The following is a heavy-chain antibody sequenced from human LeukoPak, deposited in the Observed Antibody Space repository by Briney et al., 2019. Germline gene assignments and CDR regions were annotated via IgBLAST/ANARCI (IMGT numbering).Heavy chain of an antibody. CDR2: ISAHNVNT. CDR3: ARDDPRLLWFGELEPLGWRSNVLHI. D-gene: IGHD3-10*01. V-gene: IGHV1-18*01. J-gene: IGHJ3*02. CDR1: VYTLTSYG. Sequence: GAPEKVSCKASVYTLTSYGICWVRQAPRQGLEWIGWISAHNVNTNYAQKLQRRVHMTPDTSTSTAYLELRSLGSDDTDVYYCARDDPRLLWFGELEPLGWRSNVLHIWPQGTSVTVSS.